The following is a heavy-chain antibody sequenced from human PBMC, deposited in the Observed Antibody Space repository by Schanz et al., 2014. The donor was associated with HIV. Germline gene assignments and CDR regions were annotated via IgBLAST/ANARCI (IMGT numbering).Heavy chain of an antibody. CDR1: TFTFNNYD. V-gene: IGHV3-23*01. CDR2: ISDSGGRT. J-gene: IGHJ6*02. CDR3: AKDIGGRENFYYYGMDV. Sequence: EVQLLESGGGLVQPGGSLRLSCAASTFTFNNYDMGWVRQAPGKGLEWVSSISDSGGRTYHADSVKGRFTISRDNAKNSLYLQMNSLRAEDTALYYCAKDIGGRENFYYYGMDVWGQGTTVTVSS. D-gene: IGHD1-26*01.